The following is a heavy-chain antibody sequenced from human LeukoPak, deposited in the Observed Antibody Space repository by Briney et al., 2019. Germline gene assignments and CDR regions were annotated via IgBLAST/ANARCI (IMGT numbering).Heavy chain of an antibody. CDR2: ISSSGSTI. Sequence: GGSLRLSCAASGFTFSSYEMNWVRQAPGKGLEWVSYISSSGSTIYYADSVKGRFTISRDNAKNSLYLQMNSLRAEDTAVYYCARGPSGGSGYARTGKFYFDYWGQGTLVTVSS. CDR1: GFTFSSYE. J-gene: IGHJ4*02. V-gene: IGHV3-48*03. CDR3: ARGPSGGSGYARTGKFYFDY. D-gene: IGHD3-3*01.